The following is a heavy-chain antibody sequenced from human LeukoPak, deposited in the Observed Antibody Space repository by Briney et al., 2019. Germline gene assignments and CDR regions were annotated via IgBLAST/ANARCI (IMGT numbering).Heavy chain of an antibody. Sequence: PSETLSLTCAVYGGSFSGYYWSWIRQPPGKGLEWIGEINHSGSTNYNPSLKSRVTISVDTSKNQFSLKLSSVTAADTAVYYCAGGPLSGYSSSFYYYYYYMDVWGKGTTVTVSS. CDR3: AGGPLSGYSSSFYYYYYYMDV. J-gene: IGHJ6*03. CDR2: INHSGST. V-gene: IGHV4-34*01. CDR1: GGSFSGYY. D-gene: IGHD6-19*01.